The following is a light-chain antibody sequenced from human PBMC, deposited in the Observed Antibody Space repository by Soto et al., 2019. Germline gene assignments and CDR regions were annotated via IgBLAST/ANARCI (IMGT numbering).Light chain of an antibody. J-gene: IGKJ5*01. CDR3: HQYNNWPPST. Sequence: EIVMTQSPATLAVSPGDTATLSCRASQSLGGNLAWYQQKPGQAPRLLIFRASSRARGVPARFSGSGTGTDFALTISSLQSEDFGVYYCHQYNNWPPSTFGRGTRLEIK. CDR1: QSLGGN. V-gene: IGKV3-15*01. CDR2: RAS.